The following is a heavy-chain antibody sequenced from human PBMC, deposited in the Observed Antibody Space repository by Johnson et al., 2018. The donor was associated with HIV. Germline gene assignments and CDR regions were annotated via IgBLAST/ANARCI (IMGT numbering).Heavy chain of an antibody. CDR1: GFTFSSYD. CDR3: ARENRIAVAGTGNFGAFDI. D-gene: IGHD6-19*01. V-gene: IGHV3-13*01. CDR2: IGTAGDT. Sequence: VQLVESGGGLVQPGGSLRLSCAASGFTFSSYDMHWVRQATGKGLEWVSAIGTAGDTYYPGSVKGRFTISRDNSKNTLYLQMNSLRAEDTAVYYCARENRIAVAGTGNFGAFDIWGQGTMVTVSS. J-gene: IGHJ3*02.